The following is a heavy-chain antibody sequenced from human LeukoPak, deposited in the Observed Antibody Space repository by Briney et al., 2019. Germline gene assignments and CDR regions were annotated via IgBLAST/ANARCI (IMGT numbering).Heavy chain of an antibody. D-gene: IGHD6-19*01. J-gene: IGHJ4*02. Sequence: ASVKVSCKASGYTFTSYGISWVRQAPGQGLEWMGWICAYNSNTNYAQKLQGRVTMTTDTSTSTAYMELRSLRSDDTAVYYCARQALLHSGWPPQTDYWGQGTLVTVSS. CDR1: GYTFTSYG. CDR3: ARQALLHSGWPPQTDY. CDR2: ICAYNSNT. V-gene: IGHV1-18*04.